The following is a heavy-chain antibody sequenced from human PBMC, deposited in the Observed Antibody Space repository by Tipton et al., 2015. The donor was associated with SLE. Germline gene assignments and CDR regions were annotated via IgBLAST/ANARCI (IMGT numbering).Heavy chain of an antibody. Sequence: SLRLSCAASGFTLSNYEINWVRQAPGKGLEWVACISYGGSIIYYADSVKGRFTVSRDSADNSLYLQMNSLRADDTAVYYCARGHSQSEGALDFWGQGTLVTVSS. CDR2: ISYGGSII. CDR3: ARGHSQSEGALDF. J-gene: IGHJ4*02. V-gene: IGHV3-48*03. D-gene: IGHD1-26*01. CDR1: GFTLSNYE.